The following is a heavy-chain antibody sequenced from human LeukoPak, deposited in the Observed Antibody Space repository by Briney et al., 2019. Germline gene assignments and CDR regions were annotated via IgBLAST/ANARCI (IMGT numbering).Heavy chain of an antibody. Sequence: SETLSLTCTVPGGSLSSSYWSWIRQPPGKGLEWIGYVYDSGRTNYNPSLRSRVTISEDTSKNQFSLNLSSVTAADTAVYYCARGDSSWALYAFDIWGQGTLVTVSS. D-gene: IGHD6-13*01. CDR1: GGSLSSSY. J-gene: IGHJ3*02. CDR2: VYDSGRT. CDR3: ARGDSSWALYAFDI. V-gene: IGHV4-59*01.